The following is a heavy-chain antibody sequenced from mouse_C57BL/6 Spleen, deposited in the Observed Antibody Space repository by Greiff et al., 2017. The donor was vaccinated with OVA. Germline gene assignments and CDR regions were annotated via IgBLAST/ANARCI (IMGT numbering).Heavy chain of an antibody. Sequence: EVKVVESEGGLVQPGSSMKLSCTASGFTFSDYYMAWVRQVPEKGLEWVANINYDGSSTYYLDSLKSRFIISRDNAKNILYLQMSSLKSEDTATYYCARDWGYRLDYWGQGTTLTVSS. CDR3: ARDWGYRLDY. CDR1: GFTFSDYY. V-gene: IGHV5-16*01. J-gene: IGHJ2*01. CDR2: INYDGSST. D-gene: IGHD2-14*01.